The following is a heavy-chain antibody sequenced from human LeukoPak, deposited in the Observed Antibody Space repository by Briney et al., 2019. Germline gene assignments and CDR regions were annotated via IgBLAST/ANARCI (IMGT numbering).Heavy chain of an antibody. Sequence: GGSLRLSCAASGFTFSNYNINWVRQAPGKGLEWVSYISSSSSTIYYADSVKGRFTISRDNAKNSLYLQMNSLRAEDTVVYYCARGSTGDYLDYWGQGTLVTVSS. CDR2: ISSSSSTI. CDR1: GFTFSNYN. D-gene: IGHD1-14*01. V-gene: IGHV3-48*01. CDR3: ARGSTGDYLDY. J-gene: IGHJ4*02.